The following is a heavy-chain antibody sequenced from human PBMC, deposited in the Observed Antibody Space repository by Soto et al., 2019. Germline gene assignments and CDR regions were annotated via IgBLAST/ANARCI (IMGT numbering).Heavy chain of an antibody. J-gene: IGHJ4*02. Sequence: GGSLRLSCAASGFTFSSYSMNWVHQAPGKGLEWVSSITSSSTYTYYADSVKGRVTISRDNAKNSLWLQMSSLRGEDTAVYYCVRGSFCSGGSCYLDYWGQGALVTVSS. V-gene: IGHV3-21*01. CDR3: VRGSFCSGGSCYLDY. CDR1: GFTFSSYS. D-gene: IGHD2-15*01. CDR2: ITSSSTYT.